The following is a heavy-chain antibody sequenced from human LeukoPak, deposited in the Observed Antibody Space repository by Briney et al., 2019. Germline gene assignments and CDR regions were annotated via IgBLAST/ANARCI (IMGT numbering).Heavy chain of an antibody. CDR3: ARGLGRAIFGVVIPRTYYFDY. CDR2: MNPNSGNT. V-gene: IGHV1-8*01. CDR1: GYTFTSYD. J-gene: IGHJ4*02. Sequence: ASVTVSCTASGYTFTSYDINWVRQATGQGLEWMGWMNPNSGNTGYAQKFQGRVTMTRNTSISTAYMELSSLRSEDTAVYYCARGLGRAIFGVVIPRTYYFDYWGQGTLVTVSS. D-gene: IGHD3-3*01.